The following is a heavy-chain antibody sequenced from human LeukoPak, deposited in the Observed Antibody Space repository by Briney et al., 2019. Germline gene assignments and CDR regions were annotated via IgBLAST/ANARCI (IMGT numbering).Heavy chain of an antibody. J-gene: IGHJ4*02. V-gene: IGHV3-23*01. CDR2: ISGGSSGST. CDR1: GFTFSDYA. Sequence: GGSLRLSCAASGFTFSDYAMSWVRQAPGKGLEWLSVISGGSSGSTYYADSVTGRFTVSRDNSKNTLYLQMNSLRAEDTAVYYCAKDAWGEGDGFNNFDYWGQGTLVTVSS. CDR3: AKDAWGEGDGFNNFDY. D-gene: IGHD5-24*01.